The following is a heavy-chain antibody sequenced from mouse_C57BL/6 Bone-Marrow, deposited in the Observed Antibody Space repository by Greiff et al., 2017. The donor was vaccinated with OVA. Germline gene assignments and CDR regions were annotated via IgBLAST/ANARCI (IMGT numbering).Heavy chain of an antibody. V-gene: IGHV1-55*01. Sequence: VQLQQPGAELVKPGASVKMSCKASGYTFTSYWITWVKQRPGQGLEWIGDIYPGHGSTNYNEKFKNKATLTVDTSSSTAYMQLRSLPSEDSAVYYCARWNDSYGSTYAMDYWGQGTSVTVSS. D-gene: IGHD1-1*01. CDR3: ARWNDSYGSTYAMDY. J-gene: IGHJ4*01. CDR2: IYPGHGST. CDR1: GYTFTSYW.